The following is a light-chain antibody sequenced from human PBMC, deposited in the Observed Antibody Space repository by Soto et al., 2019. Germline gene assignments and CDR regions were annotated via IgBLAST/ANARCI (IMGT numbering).Light chain of an antibody. CDR2: DAS. Sequence: DIQMTQSPSTLSASVGDRVTITCRASQSISSWLAWYQQKPGKAPKLLIYDASSLESGVPSRFSGSGSGTEINLPISRLQPDDFATYYCQQYNSYLKWKFGQGTKVEIK. J-gene: IGKJ1*01. V-gene: IGKV1-5*01. CDR1: QSISSW. CDR3: QQYNSYLKWK.